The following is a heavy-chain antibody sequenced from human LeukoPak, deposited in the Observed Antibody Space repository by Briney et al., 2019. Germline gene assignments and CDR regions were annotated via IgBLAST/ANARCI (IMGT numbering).Heavy chain of an antibody. CDR1: GGSISSGGYY. D-gene: IGHD6-6*01. J-gene: IGHJ4*02. CDR3: ARVQGGAARPRTYFDY. Sequence: SETLSLTCTVSGGSISSGGYYWSWIRQHPGKGLEWIEYIYYSGSTYYNPSLKSRVTISVDTSKNQFSLKLSSVTAADTAVYYCARVQGGAARPRTYFDYWGQGALVTVSS. CDR2: IYYSGST. V-gene: IGHV4-31*03.